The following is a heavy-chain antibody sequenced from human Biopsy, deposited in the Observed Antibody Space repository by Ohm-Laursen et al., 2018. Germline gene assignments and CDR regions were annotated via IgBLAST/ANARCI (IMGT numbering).Heavy chain of an antibody. CDR2: NIPILGTG. CDR1: GGTFSNYG. CDR3: ATKLTGYFHH. J-gene: IGHJ1*01. D-gene: IGHD3-9*01. Sequence: GASVKVSCKVPGGTFSNYGVNWVRQAPGQGLEWLGGNIPILGTGNYAQKFQDRVTVAADTPTSTATMELRSLRSDDTAVYYCATKLTGYFHHWGQGILVIVSS. V-gene: IGHV1-69*06.